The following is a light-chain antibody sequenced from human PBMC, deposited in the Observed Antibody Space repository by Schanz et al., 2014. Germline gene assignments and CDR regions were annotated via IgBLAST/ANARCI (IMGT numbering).Light chain of an antibody. V-gene: IGKV3-15*01. CDR2: DAS. CDR3: QQYLVYRT. CDR1: QSISNN. J-gene: IGKJ1*01. Sequence: EIVMTQSPATLSVSPGERATLSCRASQSISNNLAWYQQKPGQAPRLLMYDASTRATGIPARFSGSGSGTEFTLTISSLQSEDVAVYYCQQYLVYRTFGQGTKVEIK.